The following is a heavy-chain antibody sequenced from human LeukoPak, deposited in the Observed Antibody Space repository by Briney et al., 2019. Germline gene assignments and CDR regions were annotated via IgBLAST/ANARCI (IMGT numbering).Heavy chain of an antibody. J-gene: IGHJ4*02. CDR1: GFIFSSYG. Sequence: GRSLRLSCVASGFIFSSYGMHWVRQAPGKGLEWVAVIWSDGSNEYYADSVKGRFTISRDNSKNTLYLQMVSLRAEDTAVYYCATDAGGAAFDYWGQGTLVTVSS. D-gene: IGHD4/OR15-4a*01. CDR2: IWSDGSNE. CDR3: ATDAGGAAFDY. V-gene: IGHV3-33*01.